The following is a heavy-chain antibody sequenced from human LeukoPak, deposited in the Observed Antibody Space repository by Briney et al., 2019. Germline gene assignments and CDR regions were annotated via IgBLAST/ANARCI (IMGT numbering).Heavy chain of an antibody. Sequence: SETLSLTCTVSGGSISSSSYYWGWIRQPPGKGLEWIGSIYYGGSTYYNPSLKSRVTISVDTSKNQFSLKLSSVTAADTAVYYCATWDSGRYSQIDNWGQGTLVTVSS. CDR1: GGSISSSSYY. CDR3: ATWDSGRYSQIDN. D-gene: IGHD1-26*01. V-gene: IGHV4-39*01. CDR2: IYYGGST. J-gene: IGHJ4*02.